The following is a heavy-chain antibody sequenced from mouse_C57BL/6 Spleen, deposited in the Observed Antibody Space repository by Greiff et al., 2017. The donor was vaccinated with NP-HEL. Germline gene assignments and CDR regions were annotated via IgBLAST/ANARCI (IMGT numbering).Heavy chain of an antibody. D-gene: IGHD1-1*01. CDR3: ASPYYGSSSWFAY. CDR2: ISGGGGNT. V-gene: IGHV5-9*01. J-gene: IGHJ3*01. Sequence: EVKLVESGGGLVKPGGSLKLSCAASGFTFSSYTMSWVRQTPEKRLEWVATISGGGGNTYYPDSVKGRFTISRDNAKNTLYLQMSSLRSEDTALYYCASPYYGSSSWFAYWGQGTLVTVSA. CDR1: GFTFSSYT.